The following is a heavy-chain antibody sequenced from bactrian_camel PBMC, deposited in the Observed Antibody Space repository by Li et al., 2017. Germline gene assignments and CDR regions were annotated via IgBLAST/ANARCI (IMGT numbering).Heavy chain of an antibody. CDR1: DPIFARYC. CDR2: NDSDDTT. V-gene: IGHV3S53*01. Sequence: HVQLVESGGGSVQPGGSLRLSCAVSDPIFARYCLGWFRQAPGGRDPEGVAVNDSDDTTSYADSVKGRFTISKERAKNTLYLQMDSLSHDDTAMYYCAAALYARECWVDGRTGVFRYWGQGTQVTVS. CDR3: AAALYARECWVDGRTGVFRY. J-gene: IGHJ6*01. D-gene: IGHD7*01.